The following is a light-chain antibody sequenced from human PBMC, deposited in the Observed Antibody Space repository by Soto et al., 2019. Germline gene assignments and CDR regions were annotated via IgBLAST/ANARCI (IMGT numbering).Light chain of an antibody. CDR1: QSVGSNY. V-gene: IGKV3-20*01. CDR2: GAY. J-gene: IGKJ2*01. Sequence: EIVLTQSPGTLSLSPGERATLSCRASQSVGSNYLAWYQQKPGQAPRLLIYGAYSRAPGIPARFSGSGSGTDFTLTISRLEPADFAVYYCQQYGSSQYTFGQGTKLEIK. CDR3: QQYGSSQYT.